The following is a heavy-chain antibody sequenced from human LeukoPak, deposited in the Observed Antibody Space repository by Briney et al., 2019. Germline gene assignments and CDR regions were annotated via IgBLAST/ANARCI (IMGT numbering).Heavy chain of an antibody. CDR3: ARGRYYDSGGYDEAFDI. CDR1: DYAFSSYG. D-gene: IGHD3-22*01. Sequence: GASVKVSCKASDYAFSSYGISWVLQAPGQGLEWMGWISGYNGNTKYAQNLQGRVTMTTDTSTTTAYMELRSLRSDDTAVYYCARGRYYDSGGYDEAFDIWGQGTAVTVSS. V-gene: IGHV1-18*01. J-gene: IGHJ3*02. CDR2: ISGYNGNT.